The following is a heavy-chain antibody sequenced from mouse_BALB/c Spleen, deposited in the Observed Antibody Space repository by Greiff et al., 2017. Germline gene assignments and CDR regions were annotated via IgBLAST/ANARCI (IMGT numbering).Heavy chain of an antibody. J-gene: IGHJ4*01. D-gene: IGHD1-1*01. V-gene: IGHV14-3*02. CDR3: VIYYYGSSYDYAMDY. CDR2: IDPANGNT. CDR1: GFNIKDTY. Sequence: VQLQQSGAELVKPGASVKLSCTASGFNIKDTYMHWVKQRPEQGLEWIGRIDPANGNTKYDPKFQGKATITADTSSKTAYLQLSSLTSEDTAVYYCVIYYYGSSYDYAMDYWGQGTSVTVSS.